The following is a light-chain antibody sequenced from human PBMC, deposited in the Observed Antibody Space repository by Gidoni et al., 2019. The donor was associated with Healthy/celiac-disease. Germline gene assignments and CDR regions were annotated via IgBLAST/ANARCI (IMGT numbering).Light chain of an antibody. Sequence: IPMTQSPSSLSSSVGERVTITCRASQGISSYLKWYQQKPGKATKLMIYAASSLQRWVASRCSGRGSGTDFTLTISSLQPEDFATYYCQQSYSTPSTFGGGTKVEIK. CDR3: QQSYSTPST. CDR2: AAS. J-gene: IGKJ4*01. V-gene: IGKV1-39*01. CDR1: QGISSY.